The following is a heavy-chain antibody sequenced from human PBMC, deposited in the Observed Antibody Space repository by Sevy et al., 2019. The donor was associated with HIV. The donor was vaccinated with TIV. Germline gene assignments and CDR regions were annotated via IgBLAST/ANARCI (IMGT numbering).Heavy chain of an antibody. CDR1: GFTFSSYE. CDR3: ARDLPPSATTVPHFDC. J-gene: IGHJ4*02. D-gene: IGHD4-17*01. Sequence: GGSLRLSCAASGFTFSSYEMNWVRQAPGKGLEWISYISKSGTAMYYSDSVRGRFTISRDNARRSLYLQMNSLRAEDTAVYYCARDLPPSATTVPHFDCWGQGTLVTVSS. V-gene: IGHV3-48*03. CDR2: ISKSGTAM.